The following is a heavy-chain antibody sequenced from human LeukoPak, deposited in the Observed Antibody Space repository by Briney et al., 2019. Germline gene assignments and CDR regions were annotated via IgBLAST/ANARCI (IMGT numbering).Heavy chain of an antibody. CDR2: IYYSGST. Sequence: KPSETLSLTSTVSGGSVSSGSYYWSWIRQPPGKGLEWIGYIYYSGSTNYNPSLKSRVTISADTSKNQFSLKLSSVTAADTAVYYCARDARGDRYGYWGQGTLVTVSS. D-gene: IGHD1-1*01. CDR1: GGSVSSGSYY. V-gene: IGHV4-61*01. J-gene: IGHJ4*02. CDR3: ARDARGDRYGY.